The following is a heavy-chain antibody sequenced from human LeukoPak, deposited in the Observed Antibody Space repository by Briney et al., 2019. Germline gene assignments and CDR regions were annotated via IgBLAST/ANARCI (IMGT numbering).Heavy chain of an antibody. CDR2: ISGSGGGSGGST. D-gene: IGHD2-21*01. J-gene: IGHJ4*02. V-gene: IGHV3-23*01. CDR1: GGSISSSSYY. CDR3: ARAGLIRFDY. Sequence: PSETLSLTCTVSGGSISSSSYYWGWIRQPPGKGLEWVSGISGSGGGSGGSTYYADSVKGRFTISRDNAKNTLYLQMNSLRAEDTAVHYCARAGLIRFDYWGQGTLVTVSS.